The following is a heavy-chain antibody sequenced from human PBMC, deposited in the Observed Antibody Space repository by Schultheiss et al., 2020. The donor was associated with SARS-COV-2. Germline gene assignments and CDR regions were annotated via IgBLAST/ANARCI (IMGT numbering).Heavy chain of an antibody. CDR1: GGTFSSYA. CDR2: INPSGGST. J-gene: IGHJ6*02. Sequence: ASVKVSCKASGGTFSSYAISWVRQAPGQGLEWMGIINPSGGSTSYAQKFQGRVTMTRDTSISTAYMELSRLRSDDTAAYYCARDTRPPTVYSSGWSRGNYYYYGMDVWGQGTTVTVSS. V-gene: IGHV1-46*01. D-gene: IGHD6-19*01. CDR3: ARDTRPPTVYSSGWSRGNYYYYGMDV.